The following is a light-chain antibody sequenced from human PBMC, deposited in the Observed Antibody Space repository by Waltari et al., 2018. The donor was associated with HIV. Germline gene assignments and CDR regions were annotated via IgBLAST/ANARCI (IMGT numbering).Light chain of an antibody. Sequence: QSALTQPRSVSGSPGRSVTISCTGTSSHVGSYNYVSWYQQRPGKAPKLIIYDVTNRPSGVPDRFSGSKSGNTASLTISGLQGDDEADYYCCSYAGSYTLVFGGGTKLTVL. V-gene: IGLV2-11*01. J-gene: IGLJ2*01. CDR3: CSYAGSYTLV. CDR1: SSHVGSYNY. CDR2: DVT.